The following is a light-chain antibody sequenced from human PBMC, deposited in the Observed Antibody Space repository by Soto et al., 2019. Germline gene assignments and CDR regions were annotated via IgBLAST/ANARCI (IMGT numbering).Light chain of an antibody. CDR3: QRYVGSPIT. J-gene: IGKJ5*01. CDR1: QSVNIN. Sequence: IVLTLSPATLSVSPSERATLSFMASQSVNINLAWYQQQPGLAPTLLISDASNRASGVPDRFTGGGSGTDFSLTIRRLEPEDFALYYCQRYVGSPITFGQGTRLEIK. V-gene: IGKV3D-20*01. CDR2: DAS.